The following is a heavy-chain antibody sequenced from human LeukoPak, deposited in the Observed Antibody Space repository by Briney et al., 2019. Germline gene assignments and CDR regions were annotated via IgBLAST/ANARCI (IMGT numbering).Heavy chain of an antibody. CDR2: IKEDESEK. D-gene: IGHD3-16*01. V-gene: IGHV3-7*03. CDR3: VRGNPFGEY. J-gene: IGHJ4*02. Sequence: GGSLRLSCTASGFTFSAYWMLWVRQAPGKGLEWVANIKEDESEKYYVDSVKGRFTISRDNAKNSLYLQMNSLRVEDTAVYYCVRGNPFGEYWGQGTLVTVSS. CDR1: GFTFSAYW.